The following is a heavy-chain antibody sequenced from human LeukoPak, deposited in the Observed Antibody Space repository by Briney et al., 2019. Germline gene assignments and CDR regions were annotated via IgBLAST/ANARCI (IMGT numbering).Heavy chain of an antibody. Sequence: GGSLRLSCAASGFTFSSYSMNWVRQAPGKGLEWVSYISSSSSTIYYADSVKGRFTISRDNAKNSLYLQMNSLRAEDTAVYYCARSSNWNGFDYWGQGTLVTVSS. CDR3: ARSSNWNGFDY. CDR1: GFTFSSYS. J-gene: IGHJ4*02. V-gene: IGHV3-48*01. CDR2: ISSSSSTI. D-gene: IGHD1-20*01.